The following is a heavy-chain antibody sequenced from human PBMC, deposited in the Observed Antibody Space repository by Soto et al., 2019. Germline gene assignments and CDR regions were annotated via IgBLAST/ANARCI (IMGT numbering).Heavy chain of an antibody. CDR3: ARTVASAGPDAFEI. J-gene: IGHJ3*02. Sequence: QMQLVESGGGVVQPGTSLILSCVGSGFTFSTYAMHWVRQAPGKGLQWVSVITSDGSKKYSADSVKGRFIISRDNYKNTLYLQMNTLRTEDTAVYYCARTVASAGPDAFEIWGQGTVLTVSS. V-gene: IGHV3-30-3*01. CDR1: GFTFSTYA. CDR2: ITSDGSKK. D-gene: IGHD6-13*01.